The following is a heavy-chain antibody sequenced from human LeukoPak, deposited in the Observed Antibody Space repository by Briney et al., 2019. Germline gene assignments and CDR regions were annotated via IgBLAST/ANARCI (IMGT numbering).Heavy chain of an antibody. D-gene: IGHD2-2*01. CDR1: GGTFSSYA. CDR3: ARPVVPAASDAFDI. CDR2: IIPIFGTA. J-gene: IGHJ3*02. V-gene: IGHV1-69*05. Sequence: ASVKVSCKASGGTFSSYAISWVRQAPGQGLEWMGGIIPIFGTANYAQKFQGRVTITTDESTSTAYMELSSLRSEDTAVYYCARPVVPAASDAFDIWGQGTMVTVSS.